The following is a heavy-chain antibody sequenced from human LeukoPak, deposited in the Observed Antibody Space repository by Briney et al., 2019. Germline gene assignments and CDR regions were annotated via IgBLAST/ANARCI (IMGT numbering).Heavy chain of an antibody. V-gene: IGHV3-11*01. CDR3: ARDYGSSWTSKVYFDF. J-gene: IGHJ4*02. CDR1: GFTFSDYY. CDR2: ISSRSSTI. Sequence: GGSLRLSCAASGFTFSDYYMSWIRQAPGKGLEWVSFISSRSSTIYYADSVRGCFTISRDNARNSVYLQMSNLRPEDTAAYYCARDYGSSWTSKVYFDFWGQGTPVTVSS. D-gene: IGHD2-2*01.